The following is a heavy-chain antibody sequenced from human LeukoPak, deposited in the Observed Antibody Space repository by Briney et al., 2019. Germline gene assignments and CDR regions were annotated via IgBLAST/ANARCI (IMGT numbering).Heavy chain of an antibody. CDR2: ISYDRSNK. CDR1: GFTFSSYA. V-gene: IGHV3-30*04. D-gene: IGHD2-21*01. CDR3: ARGLKTGGDSSPT. Sequence: GGSLRLSCAASGFTFSSYAMYWVRQAPGKGLEWVAVISYDRSNKYYADSVKGRFTISRDNSKNTLYLQMNTLRHEDTAVYYCARGLKTGGDSSPTWGQGTMVTVSS. J-gene: IGHJ3*01.